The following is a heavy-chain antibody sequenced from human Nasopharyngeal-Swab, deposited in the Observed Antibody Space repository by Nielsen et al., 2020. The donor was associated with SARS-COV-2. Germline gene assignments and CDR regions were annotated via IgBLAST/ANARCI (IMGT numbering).Heavy chain of an antibody. Sequence: SETLSLTCTVSGDSISSVASLWTWILQPPVKGLEWIGFIYSSGASSYNPTLKTRLTISVDTSKNQFSLKLTSATAADTAVYYCAREAYGASANFASWGQGTLVTVSS. D-gene: IGHD4/OR15-4a*01. V-gene: IGHV4-30-4*01. CDR3: AREAYGASANFAS. J-gene: IGHJ4*02. CDR1: GDSISSVASL. CDR2: IYSSGAS.